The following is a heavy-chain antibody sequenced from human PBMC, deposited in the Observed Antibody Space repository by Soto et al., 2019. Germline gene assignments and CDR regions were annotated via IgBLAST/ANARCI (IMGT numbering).Heavy chain of an antibody. D-gene: IGHD1-26*01. J-gene: IGHJ6*02. CDR2: ASYDGSET. CDR1: GFDFRSYG. Sequence: QVQLVESGGGVVQPGRSLRLACAASGFDFRSYGIHWVRQAPGRGLEWVAAASYDGSETYYADSAKGRFTVSKEISKNTAFLQMNALRHEDTAVYFCVKDVVVGATTGLGDYYYYYGMDVWGQGTTVTVSS. V-gene: IGHV3-30*18. CDR3: VKDVVVGATTGLGDYYYYYGMDV.